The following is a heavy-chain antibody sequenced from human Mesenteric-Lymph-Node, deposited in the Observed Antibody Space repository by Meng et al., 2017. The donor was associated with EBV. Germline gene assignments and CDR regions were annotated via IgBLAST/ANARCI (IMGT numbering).Heavy chain of an antibody. CDR2: ISAYNGNT. J-gene: IGHJ4*02. V-gene: IGHV1-18*01. CDR3: ARNVMTTVTSEGHFDY. D-gene: IGHD4-17*01. Sequence: QVPRVPSGGEVKEPGASVKLPCKSSGYTFTMYGISWVRQAPGQGLEWMGWISAYNGNTNNAQKLQGRVTMTTDTSTSTAYMELRSLRSDDTAVYYCARNVMTTVTSEGHFDYWGQGTLVTVSS. CDR1: GYTFTMYG.